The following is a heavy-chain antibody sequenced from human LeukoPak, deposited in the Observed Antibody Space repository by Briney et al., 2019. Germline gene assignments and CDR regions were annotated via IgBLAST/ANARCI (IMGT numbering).Heavy chain of an antibody. CDR3: ARQRGTTVTTYQVY. J-gene: IGHJ4*02. V-gene: IGHV3-66*04. CDR1: GFTVSSDF. D-gene: IGHD4-17*01. Sequence: TGGSLRLPCAASGFTVSSDFMIWVRQAPGRGLEWVSILYSGGNTYYAGSVKGRFTISRDNSKNTLYLQMNSLRAEDTAVYYCARQRGTTVTTYQVYWGQGTLVTVSS. CDR2: LYSGGNT.